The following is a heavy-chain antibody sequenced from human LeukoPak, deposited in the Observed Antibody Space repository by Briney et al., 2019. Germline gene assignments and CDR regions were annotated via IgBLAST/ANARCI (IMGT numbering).Heavy chain of an antibody. CDR2: INAGNGNT. CDR1: GYTFTSYG. V-gene: IGHV1-3*01. CDR3: ARVLLYDFWSGYRAEYFDY. J-gene: IGHJ4*02. Sequence: GASVKVSCKASGYTFTSYGISWVRQAPGQRLEWMGWINAGNGNTKYSQKFQGRVTITRDTSASTAYMELSSLRSEDTAVYYCARVLLYDFWSGYRAEYFDYWGQGTLVTVSS. D-gene: IGHD3-3*01.